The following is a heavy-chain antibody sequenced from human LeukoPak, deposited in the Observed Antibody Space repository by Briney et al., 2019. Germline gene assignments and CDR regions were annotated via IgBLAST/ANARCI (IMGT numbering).Heavy chain of an antibody. Sequence: GGSLRLSCAASGFTFSSYAMHWVRQAPGKGLEYVSAISSNGGSTYYANSVKGRFTISRDNSKNTLYLRMGSLRAEDMAVYYCARLHYGDLYYFDYWGQGTLVTVSS. V-gene: IGHV3-64*01. D-gene: IGHD4-17*01. CDR2: ISSNGGST. J-gene: IGHJ4*02. CDR1: GFTFSSYA. CDR3: ARLHYGDLYYFDY.